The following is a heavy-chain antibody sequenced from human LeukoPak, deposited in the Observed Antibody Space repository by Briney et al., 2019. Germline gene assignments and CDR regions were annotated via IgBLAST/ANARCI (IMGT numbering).Heavy chain of an antibody. V-gene: IGHV4-61*08. CDR1: GGSIRSGDFY. Sequence: SQTLSLTCTVSGGSIRSGDFYWRWIRQPPGKGLEWIGYIYYSGCTNYNPSLKSRVTISVDTSKNQFSLKLSSVTAADTAVYYCARGRFLDVWGQGTTVTVSS. J-gene: IGHJ6*02. D-gene: IGHD3-3*01. CDR2: IYYSGCT. CDR3: ARGRFLDV.